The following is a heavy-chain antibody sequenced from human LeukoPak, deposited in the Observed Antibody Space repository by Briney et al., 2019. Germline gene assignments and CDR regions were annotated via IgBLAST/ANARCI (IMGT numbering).Heavy chain of an antibody. V-gene: IGHV4-30-2*01. D-gene: IGHD5-18*01. Sequence: SETLSLTCAVSGGSISSGGYSWSWIRQPPGRGLEWIGYIYHSGSTYYNPSLKSRVTISVDRSKNQFSLKLSSVTAADTAVYYCARVDTAMVIDYWGQGTLVTVSS. J-gene: IGHJ4*02. CDR2: IYHSGST. CDR1: GGSISSGGYS. CDR3: ARVDTAMVIDY.